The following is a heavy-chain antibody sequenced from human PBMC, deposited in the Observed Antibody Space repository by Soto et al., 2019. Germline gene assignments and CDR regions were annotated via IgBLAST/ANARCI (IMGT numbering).Heavy chain of an antibody. CDR2: VYYSVST. Sequence: QVQLQESGPGLVKPSETLSLTCTVSGGSVSSSGYYWSWIRQSPGRGLEWIGYVYYSVSTNYNPSLVSRVTISVDTSKNQFSLKLSSVTAADTAVYYCAREGDSSLDYFDYWGQGTLVAVSS. CDR3: AREGDSSLDYFDY. V-gene: IGHV4-61*08. D-gene: IGHD3-22*01. CDR1: GGSVSSSGYY. J-gene: IGHJ4*02.